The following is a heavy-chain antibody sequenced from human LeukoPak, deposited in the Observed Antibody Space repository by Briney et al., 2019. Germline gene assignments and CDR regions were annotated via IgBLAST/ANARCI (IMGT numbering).Heavy chain of an antibody. J-gene: IGHJ4*02. CDR3: ARYPGPRPHLDY. V-gene: IGHV3-48*01. CDR1: GFTFSSYS. Sequence: GGSLRLSCAASGFTFSSYSMNWVRQAPGKGLEWVSYISSRSSTIYYADSVKGRFTISRDNAKNSLYLQMNSLRAEDTAVYYCARYPGPRPHLDYWGQGTLVTVSS. CDR2: ISSRSSTI.